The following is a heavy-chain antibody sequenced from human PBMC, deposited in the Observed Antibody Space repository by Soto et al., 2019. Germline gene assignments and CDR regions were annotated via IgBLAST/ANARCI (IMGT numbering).Heavy chain of an antibody. CDR1: GFTFSSYA. Sequence: QVQLVESGGGVVQPGRSLRLSCAASGFTFSSYAMHWVRQAPGKGLEWVAVISYDGSNKYYADSVKGRFTISRDNSKNTLYLQMNSLRAEDTAVYYCAREGDMRGVDAFDIWGQGTMVTVSS. V-gene: IGHV3-30-3*01. CDR3: AREGDMRGVDAFDI. CDR2: ISYDGSNK. D-gene: IGHD2-15*01. J-gene: IGHJ3*02.